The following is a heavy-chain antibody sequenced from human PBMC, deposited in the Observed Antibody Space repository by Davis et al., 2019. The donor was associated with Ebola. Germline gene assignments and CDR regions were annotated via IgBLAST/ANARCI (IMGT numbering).Heavy chain of an antibody. CDR2: INQDGSDN. V-gene: IGHV3-7*03. Sequence: GESLKISCAASGFIFGSFWMTWVRQAPGKGLEWVANINQDGSDNYYADSVRGRFTISRDNSKNTLYLQMNGLRVEDTAIYYCAKDTSNVWFDVWGQGTMVTVSS. D-gene: IGHD6-19*01. J-gene: IGHJ3*01. CDR3: AKDTSNVWFDV. CDR1: GFIFGSFW.